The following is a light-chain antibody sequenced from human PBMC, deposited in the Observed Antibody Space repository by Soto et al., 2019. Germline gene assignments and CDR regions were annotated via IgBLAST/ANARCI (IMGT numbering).Light chain of an antibody. V-gene: IGKV3-20*01. CDR2: GAS. CDR1: QSVYNNY. CDR3: QQYNSWPPIT. J-gene: IGKJ5*01. Sequence: EIVLTQSPCTLSLSPGERATLSCRASQSVYNNYIAWYQQKPGQAPRTVIYGASIRATGIPDRFSGGGSGTEFTLTISSLQSEDFVVYYCQQYNSWPPITFGQGTRLEIK.